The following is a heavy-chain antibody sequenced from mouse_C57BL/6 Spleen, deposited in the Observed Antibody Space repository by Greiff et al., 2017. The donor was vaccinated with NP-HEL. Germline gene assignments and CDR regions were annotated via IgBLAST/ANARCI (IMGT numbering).Heavy chain of an antibody. J-gene: IGHJ4*01. CDR2: IDPSDSYT. D-gene: IGHD2-5*01. V-gene: IGHV1-69*01. Sequence: VQLQQPGAELVMPGASVKLSCKASGYTFTSYWMHWVKQRPGQGLEWIGEIDPSDSYTNYNQKFKGKSTLTVDKSSSTAYMQLSSLTSEDSAVYYCARSDSNFAMDYWGQGTSVTVSS. CDR3: ARSDSNFAMDY. CDR1: GYTFTSYW.